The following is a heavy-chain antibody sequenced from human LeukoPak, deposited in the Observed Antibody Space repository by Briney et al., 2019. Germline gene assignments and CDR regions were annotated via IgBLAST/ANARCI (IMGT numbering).Heavy chain of an antibody. J-gene: IGHJ5*02. CDR3: ARGPDSGSYYAWFDP. CDR1: GGSFSGYY. CDR2: INHSGST. D-gene: IGHD1-26*01. Sequence: SETLSLTCAVYGGSFSGYYWSWIRQPPGKGLEWIGEINHSGSTNYNPPLMSRVTISVDTPKNQFSLRLSSVTAADTAVYYCARGPDSGSYYAWFDPWGQGTLVTVSS. V-gene: IGHV4-34*01.